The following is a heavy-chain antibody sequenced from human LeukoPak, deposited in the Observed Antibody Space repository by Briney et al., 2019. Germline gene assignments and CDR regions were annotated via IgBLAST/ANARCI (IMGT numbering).Heavy chain of an antibody. CDR2: ISAYNGNT. Sequence: ASVKVSCKASVYTFTSYGISWVRQAPGQGLEWMGWISAYNGNTNYAQKLQGRVTMTTDTSTSTAYMELRSLRSDDTAVYYCARTPWIQLWDYGMDVWGQGTTVTVSS. D-gene: IGHD5-18*01. V-gene: IGHV1-18*01. CDR1: VYTFTSYG. CDR3: ARTPWIQLWDYGMDV. J-gene: IGHJ6*02.